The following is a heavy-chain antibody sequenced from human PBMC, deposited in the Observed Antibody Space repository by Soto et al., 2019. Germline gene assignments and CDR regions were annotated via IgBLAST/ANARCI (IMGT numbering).Heavy chain of an antibody. D-gene: IGHD3-22*01. CDR2: ISYDGSNK. CDR3: ARGRQYYYDSSGYPTFDY. V-gene: IGHV3-30-3*01. Sequence: LRLSCAASGFTFSSYAMHWVRQAPCKGLEWVAVISYDGSNKYYADSVKGRFTISRDNSKNTLYLQMNSLRAEDTAVYYCARGRQYYYDSSGYPTFDYWGQGTLVTVSS. CDR1: GFTFSSYA. J-gene: IGHJ4*02.